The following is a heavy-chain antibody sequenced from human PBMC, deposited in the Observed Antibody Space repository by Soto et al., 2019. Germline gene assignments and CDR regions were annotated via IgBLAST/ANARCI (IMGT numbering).Heavy chain of an antibody. Sequence: EVQLLESGGGLVQPGGSLRLSCAASGFTFSNYAINWVRQAPGKGLEWVSSISGSGTSTYYADSVKGRFTISRDNFKNTVYLQMSSLRAEDTAVYYCAKDNRDCGYCSGTSNFHYWGQGTLVTVSS. V-gene: IGHV3-23*01. D-gene: IGHD2-2*01. CDR2: ISGSGTST. CDR3: AKDNRDCGYCSGTSNFHY. CDR1: GFTFSNYA. J-gene: IGHJ4*02.